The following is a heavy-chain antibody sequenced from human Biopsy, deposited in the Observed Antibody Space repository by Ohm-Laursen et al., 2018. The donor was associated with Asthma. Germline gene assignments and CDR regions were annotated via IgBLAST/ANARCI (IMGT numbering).Heavy chain of an antibody. CDR1: GYTFINYA. Sequence: ASVKVSCKTSGYTFINYAIHWVRQAPGQRLEWMGWINAGNGNTKYSQKFQGRVTISRDTSASTAYMDLSSLRSEDTAVYYCARTYYDFLTGQVNDAFDLWGQGTMVTVSS. D-gene: IGHD3-9*01. J-gene: IGHJ3*01. V-gene: IGHV1-3*01. CDR3: ARTYYDFLTGQVNDAFDL. CDR2: INAGNGNT.